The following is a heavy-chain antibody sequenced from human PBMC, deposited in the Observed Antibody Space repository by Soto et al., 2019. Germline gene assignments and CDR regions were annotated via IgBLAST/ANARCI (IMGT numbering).Heavy chain of an antibody. Sequence: GGSLRLSCAASGLIFSNYRMHWVRQAPGKGLEWVSCISSSGSITNYADSVKGRFTVSRDNSKNTLYLQMNSLRAEDTAVYYCAKMAVRGVIKYYFDYWGQGTLVTVSS. V-gene: IGHV3-74*01. D-gene: IGHD3-10*01. CDR1: GLIFSNYR. J-gene: IGHJ4*02. CDR2: ISSSGSIT. CDR3: AKMAVRGVIKYYFDY.